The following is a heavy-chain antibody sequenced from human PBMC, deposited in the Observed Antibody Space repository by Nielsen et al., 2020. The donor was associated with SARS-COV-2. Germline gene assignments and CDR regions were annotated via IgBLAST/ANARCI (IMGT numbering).Heavy chain of an antibody. J-gene: IGHJ4*02. Sequence: GESLKISCAASEFTFSTYWMHWVRQVPGKGLVWISRINSDGSTTTYADSVQGRFTISRDNAKNTLYLQMSSLRVEDTALYYCARGGSYDTSSVDYWGQGTLVTVSS. V-gene: IGHV3-74*01. CDR2: INSDGSTT. CDR3: ARGGSYDTSSVDY. D-gene: IGHD2-2*01. CDR1: EFTFSTYW.